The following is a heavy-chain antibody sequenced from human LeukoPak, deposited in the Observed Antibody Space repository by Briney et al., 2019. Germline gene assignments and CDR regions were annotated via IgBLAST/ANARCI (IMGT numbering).Heavy chain of an antibody. Sequence: SETLSLTCTVSGGSISSYYWSWLRQPPGKGLEWIGCIYYSGYTNYKSSLKSRVTISVDTSKNQFSLKLSSVTAADTAVYYCATPDSSGYYYLYWGQGTLVTVSS. D-gene: IGHD3-22*01. CDR1: GGSISSYY. CDR2: IYYSGYT. CDR3: ATPDSSGYYYLY. V-gene: IGHV4-59*08. J-gene: IGHJ4*02.